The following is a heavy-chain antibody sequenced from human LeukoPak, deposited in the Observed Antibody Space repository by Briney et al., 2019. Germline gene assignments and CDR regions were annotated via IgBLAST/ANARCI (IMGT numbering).Heavy chain of an antibody. CDR2: IYKVGNT. D-gene: IGHD2-15*01. V-gene: IGHV3-66*01. CDR3: ASWDGGGSRGGMDV. CDR1: GFTVSNNY. Sequence: GGSLRLSCAASGFTVSNNYMSWVRQAPGYGLEWVSVIYKVGNTFYADFVKGRFTISRDNSKNTLYLQMNSLRAEDTAVYYCASWDGGGSRGGMDVWGQGTTVTVSS. J-gene: IGHJ6*02.